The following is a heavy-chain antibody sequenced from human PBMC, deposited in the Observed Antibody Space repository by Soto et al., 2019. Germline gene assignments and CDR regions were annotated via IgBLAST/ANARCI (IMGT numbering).Heavy chain of an antibody. CDR2: ISAYNGNT. D-gene: IGHD3-22*01. CDR1: GYTFTSYG. V-gene: IGHV1-18*01. J-gene: IGHJ4*02. CDR3: ARAYDSSGYYSFRYYFDY. Sequence: XSVKVSCKASGYTFTSYGISWVRQAPGQGLEWMGWISAYNGNTNYAQKLQGRVTMTTDTSTSTAYMELRSLRSDDTAVYYCARAYDSSGYYSFRYYFDYWGQGTLVTVSS.